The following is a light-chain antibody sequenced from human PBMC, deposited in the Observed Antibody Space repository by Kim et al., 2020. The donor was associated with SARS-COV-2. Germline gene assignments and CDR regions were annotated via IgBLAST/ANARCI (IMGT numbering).Light chain of an antibody. V-gene: IGKV1-33*01. J-gene: IGKJ1*01. CDR3: HQYANLPWT. CDR2: GAS. CDR1: QDIGNK. Sequence: DIQMTQSPSSLSASEGDRVTLTCQASQDIGNKLNWYRQRPGKAPELLLYGASNLKTGVPARFSGSGSATHFTFTINSLQPEDIATYYSHQYANLPWTFGQETKLYIK.